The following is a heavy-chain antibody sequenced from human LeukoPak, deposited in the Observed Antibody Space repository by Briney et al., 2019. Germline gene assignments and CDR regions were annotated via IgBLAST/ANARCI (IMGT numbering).Heavy chain of an antibody. Sequence: PGGSLRLSCAASGFTFSSYSMNWVCQAPGKGLEWVSSISSSSSYIYYADSVKGRFTISRDNAKNSLYLQMNSLRAEDTAVYYCARALVTTTSKFDYWGQGTLVTVSS. CDR2: ISSSSSYI. D-gene: IGHD4-11*01. CDR3: ARALVTTTSKFDY. J-gene: IGHJ4*02. CDR1: GFTFSSYS. V-gene: IGHV3-21*01.